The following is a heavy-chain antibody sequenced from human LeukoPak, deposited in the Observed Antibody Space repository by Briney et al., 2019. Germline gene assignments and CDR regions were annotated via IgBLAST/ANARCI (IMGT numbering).Heavy chain of an antibody. Sequence: ASVKVSCKASGYTFTTLDINWVRQATGQGLEWMGWMNPNSGNTGYAQKFQGRVTITRDTSTSTAYMELSSLRSEDTAVYYCARVMVRGVIYYGMDVWGKGTTVTVSS. CDR1: GYTFTTLD. CDR2: MNPNSGNT. J-gene: IGHJ6*04. CDR3: ARVMVRGVIYYGMDV. D-gene: IGHD3-10*01. V-gene: IGHV1-8*03.